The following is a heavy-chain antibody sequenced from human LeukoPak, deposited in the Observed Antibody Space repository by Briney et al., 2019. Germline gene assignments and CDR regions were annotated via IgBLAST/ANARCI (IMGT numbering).Heavy chain of an antibody. CDR3: ARDRGYSSGWYDDY. J-gene: IGHJ4*02. Sequence: GASVKVSCKASGYAFTGYYMHWVRQAPGRGLEWMGRINPNSGGTNYAQKFQGRVTMTRDTSISTAYMELSRLRSDDTAVYYCARDRGYSSGWYDDYWGQGTLVTVSS. CDR2: INPNSGGT. D-gene: IGHD6-19*01. CDR1: GYAFTGYY. V-gene: IGHV1-2*06.